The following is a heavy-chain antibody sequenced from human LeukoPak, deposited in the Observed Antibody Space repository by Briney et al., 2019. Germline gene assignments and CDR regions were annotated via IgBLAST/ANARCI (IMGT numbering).Heavy chain of an antibody. J-gene: IGHJ4*02. CDR1: GGSIDITNY. CDR2: IAHDGIT. D-gene: IGHD1-26*01. V-gene: IGHV4-4*02. CDR3: TREDRPYCPFAY. Sequence: SETLSLTCGVSGGSIDITNYWSWVRRAPGKGLEWIGEIAHDGITNYNPSLRSRVAMSFDRANNQFSLSLTSVTAADTAVYYCTREDRPYCPFAYWGQGVLVTVSS.